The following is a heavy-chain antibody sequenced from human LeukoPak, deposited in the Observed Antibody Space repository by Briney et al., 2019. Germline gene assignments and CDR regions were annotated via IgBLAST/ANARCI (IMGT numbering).Heavy chain of an antibody. V-gene: IGHV3-49*03. CDR1: GFTSGDYA. Sequence: GRSLRLSCTASGFTSGDYAMSWFRQAPGKGLEWVGFIRSKAYGGTTEYAASVKGRFTISSDDSKSIAYLQMNRLKNEEKDVYYCTRVPIRTVTWIVVLRGHDVFDMWGQGTMVTVSS. D-gene: IGHD3-22*01. CDR2: IRSKAYGGTT. CDR3: TRVPIRTVTWIVVLRGHDVFDM. J-gene: IGHJ3*02.